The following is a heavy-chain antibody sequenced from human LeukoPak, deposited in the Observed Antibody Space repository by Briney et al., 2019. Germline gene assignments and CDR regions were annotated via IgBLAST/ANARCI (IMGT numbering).Heavy chain of an antibody. V-gene: IGHV1-46*01. CDR1: GYCFTSNY. CDR2: IYPRDGST. Sequence: ASVKVSCKASGYCFTSNYIHWVRQAPGQGLEWMGMIYPRDGSTSYAQKFQGRVTVTRDTSTSTVHMELSSLRSEDTAVYYCARDQEAFDYWGQGTLVTVSS. J-gene: IGHJ4*02. CDR3: ARDQEAFDY.